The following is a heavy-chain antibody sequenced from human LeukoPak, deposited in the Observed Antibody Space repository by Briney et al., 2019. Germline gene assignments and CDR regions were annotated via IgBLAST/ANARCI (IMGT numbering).Heavy chain of an antibody. V-gene: IGHV3-7*01. Sequence: PGGSLRLSCATSGFTFANSWMTWVRQAPGKGLEWVGDMNPDGSVKAYVDSVKGRFTMSRDNTENSLYLQMNSLRAEDTAVYYCARRSRGGSSSPNWFDPWGQGTLVTVSS. CDR2: MNPDGSVK. CDR3: ARRSRGGSSSPNWFDP. D-gene: IGHD6-6*01. CDR1: GFTFANSW. J-gene: IGHJ5*02.